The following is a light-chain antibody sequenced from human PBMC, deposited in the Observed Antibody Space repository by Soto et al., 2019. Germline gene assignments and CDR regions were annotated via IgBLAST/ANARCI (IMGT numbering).Light chain of an antibody. Sequence: QSALTQPASVSGSPGQSIAISCTGTGSDVGGNNFVSWYQQYPGKAPKLLISDVRNRPSGVSNRFSGSKSGNTASLTISGLQAEDDADYYCSSYTTSNTLIFGGGTKVTVL. CDR1: GSDVGGNNF. J-gene: IGLJ2*01. CDR2: DVR. V-gene: IGLV2-14*03. CDR3: SSYTTSNTLI.